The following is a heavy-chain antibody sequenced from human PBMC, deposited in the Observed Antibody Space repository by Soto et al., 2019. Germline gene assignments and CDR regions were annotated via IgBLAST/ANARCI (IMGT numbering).Heavy chain of an antibody. J-gene: IGHJ4*02. Sequence: EVQLVEAGGGLGKPGGSLRLSCAASGFTLSNAWVSWVRQAPGKGLEWVGRIKNKIEGGTTDYAAPVKGRFSISRDDSKNMLYLQMNSLITADTAVYYCAPNLNFDYWGQGTLVTVSS. CDR2: IKNKIEGGTT. V-gene: IGHV3-15*01. D-gene: IGHD2-8*01. CDR3: APNLNFDY. CDR1: GFTLSNAW.